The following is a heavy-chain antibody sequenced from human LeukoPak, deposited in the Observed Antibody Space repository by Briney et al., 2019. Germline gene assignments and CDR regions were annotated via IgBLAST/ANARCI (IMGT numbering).Heavy chain of an antibody. CDR2: INHSGST. V-gene: IGHV4-34*01. CDR1: GGSFSGYY. Sequence: SETLSLTCAVYGGSFSGYYWSWIRQPPGKGLEWIGEINHSGSTNYNPSLKSRVTISVDTSKNQFSLKLSSVTAADTAVYYCARGLPILSARGYYYYGMDVWGQGTTVTVSS. J-gene: IGHJ6*02. CDR3: ARGLPILSARGYYYYGMDV. D-gene: IGHD2-2*01.